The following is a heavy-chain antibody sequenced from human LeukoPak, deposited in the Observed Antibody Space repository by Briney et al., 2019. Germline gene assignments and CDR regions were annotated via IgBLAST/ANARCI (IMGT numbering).Heavy chain of an antibody. J-gene: IGHJ4*02. CDR2: INPNSGGT. CDR3: ARDKDRDGYNGIDY. V-gene: IGHV1-2*02. Sequence: ASVTVSCKASGYTFTGYYIHWVRQAPGQGLEWMGWINPNSGGTNYAQKFQGRVTMTRDTSISTAYMELSRLRSDDTAVFYCARDKDRDGYNGIDYWGQGTLVTVSS. CDR1: GYTFTGYY. D-gene: IGHD5-24*01.